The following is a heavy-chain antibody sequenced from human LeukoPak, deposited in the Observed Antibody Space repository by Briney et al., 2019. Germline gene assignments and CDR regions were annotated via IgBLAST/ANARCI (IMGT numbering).Heavy chain of an antibody. Sequence: ASVKVSCKASGYTFTGYYMHWVRQAPGQGLEWMGWINPNSGGTNYAQKLQGRVTMTTDTSTSTAYMELRSLRSDDTAVYYCARDSGAGIVATDSDYWGQGTLVTVSS. J-gene: IGHJ4*02. CDR1: GYTFTGYY. CDR3: ARDSGAGIVATDSDY. D-gene: IGHD5-12*01. V-gene: IGHV1-2*02. CDR2: INPNSGGT.